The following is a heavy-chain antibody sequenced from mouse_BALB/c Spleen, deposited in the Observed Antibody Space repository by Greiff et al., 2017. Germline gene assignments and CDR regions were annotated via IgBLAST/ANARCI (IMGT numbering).Heavy chain of an antibody. V-gene: IGHV5-6-4*01. J-gene: IGHJ4*01. Sequence: EVQLVESGGGLVKPGGSLKLSCAASGFTFSSYTMSWVRQTPEKRLEWVATISSGGSYTYYPDSVKGRFTISRDNAKNTLYLQMSSLKSEDTAMYYCTRVDGNDGEDAMDYWGQGTSVTVSS. CDR2: ISSGGSYT. CDR3: TRVDGNDGEDAMDY. CDR1: GFTFSSYT. D-gene: IGHD2-2*01.